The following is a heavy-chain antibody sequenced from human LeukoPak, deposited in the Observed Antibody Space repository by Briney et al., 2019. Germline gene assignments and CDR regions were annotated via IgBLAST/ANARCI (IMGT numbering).Heavy chain of an antibody. CDR1: GFTFSSYA. J-gene: IGHJ4*02. CDR2: ISYDGSNK. V-gene: IGHV3-30-3*01. D-gene: IGHD3-3*01. CDR3: AKAIPFFGVVIPPDY. Sequence: GGSLRLSCAASGFTFSSYAMHWVRQAPGKGLEWVAVISYDGSNKYYADSVKGRLTISRDNSKNTLYLQMNSLRAEDTAVYYCAKAIPFFGVVIPPDYWGQGTLVTVSS.